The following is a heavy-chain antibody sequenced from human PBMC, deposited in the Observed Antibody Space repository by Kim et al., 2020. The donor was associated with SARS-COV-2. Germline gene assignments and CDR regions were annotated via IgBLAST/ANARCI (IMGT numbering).Heavy chain of an antibody. V-gene: IGHV4-34*01. J-gene: IGHJ5*02. CDR1: GGSFSGYY. CDR3: ARGPGYSSSWYGARNWFDP. Sequence: SETLSLTCDVYGGSFSGYYWSWIRQPPGKGLEWIGEINHSGSTNYNPSLKSRVSISVDTSKNQFYLKLSYVTAADTAVYYCARGPGYSSSWYGARNWFDPWGQGTLVTVSS. CDR2: INHSGST. D-gene: IGHD6-13*01.